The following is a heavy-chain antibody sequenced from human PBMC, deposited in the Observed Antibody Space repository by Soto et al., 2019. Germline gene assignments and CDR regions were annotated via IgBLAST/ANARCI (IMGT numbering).Heavy chain of an antibody. V-gene: IGHV4-34*01. Sequence: SETLSLTCAVYGGSFSGYYWSWIRQPPGKGLEWIGEINHSGSTNYNPSLKSRVTISVDTSKNQFSLKLSSVTAADTAVYYCARGANIVVVPVSLSFGAGQYNLFDFWSQGTLVIVSS. CDR2: INHSGST. D-gene: IGHD2-2*01. J-gene: IGHJ5*01. CDR1: GGSFSGYY. CDR3: ARGANIVVVPVSLSFGAGQYNLFDF.